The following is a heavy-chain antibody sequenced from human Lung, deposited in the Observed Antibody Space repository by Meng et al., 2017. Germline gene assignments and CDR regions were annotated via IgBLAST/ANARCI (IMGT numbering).Heavy chain of an antibody. CDR3: TNDRLNH. CDR2: INRDGTKP. Sequence: VELVESGGGFVAPGGSLRLSCAASGFTFTDHWMHWVRQGPGKGLVWVSRINRDGTKPTYADSVKGRFTISRDNAKNTLYLQMNNLRAEDTAFYYCTNDRLNHWGQGALVTVSS. D-gene: IGHD1-1*01. CDR1: GFTFTDHW. V-gene: IGHV3-74*01. J-gene: IGHJ1*01.